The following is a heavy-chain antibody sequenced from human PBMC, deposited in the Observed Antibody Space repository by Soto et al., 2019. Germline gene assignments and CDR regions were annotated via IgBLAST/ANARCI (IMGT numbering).Heavy chain of an antibody. Sequence: RGSLGLSCTASGFPFINFAMNLVRQSPGKGLEWVSTISGRGDSTYYADSVKGRFTISRDSSRTTLYLQMNRLRAEDSATYYSSFRNLAEWLLQGGSLDYWCQG. J-gene: IGHJ4*02. CDR1: GFPFINFA. CDR2: ISGRGDST. D-gene: IGHD6-19*01. V-gene: IGHV3-23*01. CDR3: SFRNLAEWLLQGGSLDY.